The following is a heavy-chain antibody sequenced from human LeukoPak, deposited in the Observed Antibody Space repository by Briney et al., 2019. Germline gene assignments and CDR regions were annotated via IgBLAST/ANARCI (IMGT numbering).Heavy chain of an antibody. V-gene: IGHV3-7*01. CDR2: IKQDGSEK. J-gene: IGHJ4*02. CDR3: ARDRGSVYRSDYFDY. CDR1: GFTFSSYW. Sequence: GGSLRLSCAASGFTFSSYWMSWVRQAPGKGLEWVTNIKQDGSEKYYVDSVRGRFTISRDNAKNSLYLQMNSLRAEDTAVYYCARDRGSVYRSDYFDYWGQGTLVTVSS. D-gene: IGHD3-16*02.